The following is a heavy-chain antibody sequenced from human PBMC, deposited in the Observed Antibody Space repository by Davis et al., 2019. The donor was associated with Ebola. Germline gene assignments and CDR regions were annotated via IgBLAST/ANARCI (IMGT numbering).Heavy chain of an antibody. D-gene: IGHD4-17*01. CDR2: ITASGSHL. Sequence: SLILSCAASGFIFQRHTMNWDRQAPGKGLEWVPSITASGSHLYYRDSMKGRFTISRDNIKNELYLQVNGLSAEDTALYYCARGGNNGELDYWGQGTLVTVSS. CDR3: ARGGNNGELDY. V-gene: IGHV3-21*01. CDR1: GFIFQRHT. J-gene: IGHJ4*02.